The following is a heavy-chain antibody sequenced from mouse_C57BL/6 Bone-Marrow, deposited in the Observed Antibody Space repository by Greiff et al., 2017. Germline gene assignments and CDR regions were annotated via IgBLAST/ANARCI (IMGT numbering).Heavy chain of an antibody. Sequence: LQESGAELVRPGTSVKVSCKASGYAFTNYLIEWVKQRPGQGLEWIGVINPGSGGTNYNEKFKGKATLTADKSSSTAYMQLSSLTSEDSAVYFCARCPWFAYWGQGTLVTVSA. CDR2: INPGSGGT. CDR3: ARCPWFAY. CDR1: GYAFTNYL. V-gene: IGHV1-54*01. J-gene: IGHJ3*01.